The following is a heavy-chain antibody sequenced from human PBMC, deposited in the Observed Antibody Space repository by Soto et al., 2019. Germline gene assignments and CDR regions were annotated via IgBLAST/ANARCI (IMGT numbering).Heavy chain of an antibody. CDR3: RSAFYHHNSLPLDL. D-gene: IGHD1-1*01. CDR1: GFDFEDFA. CDR2: INSDGTDS. V-gene: IGHV3-43D*04. Sequence: PGGSLRLSCAAAGFDFEDFAMHWVRQAPGKGLEWVSLINSDGTDSYYMDSVRGRFTISRDNGKNSLYLQMDRLRPEDTAFYFSRSAFYHHNSLPLDLWRHGPLVPVSP. J-gene: IGHJ5*02.